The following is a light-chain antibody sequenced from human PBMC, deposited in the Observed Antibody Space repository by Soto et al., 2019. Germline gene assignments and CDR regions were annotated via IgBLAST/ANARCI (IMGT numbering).Light chain of an antibody. V-gene: IGKV3-20*01. Sequence: EIVLTQSPGTLSLSPGERATLSCRASQSVSSSYLAWYQQKPGQAPMLLIYGASSRATGIPDRFSGSGSGTDFTLTISRLEPDYFAVYYCQQYGSSLWTFGQGTKVEIK. J-gene: IGKJ1*01. CDR3: QQYGSSLWT. CDR2: GAS. CDR1: QSVSSSY.